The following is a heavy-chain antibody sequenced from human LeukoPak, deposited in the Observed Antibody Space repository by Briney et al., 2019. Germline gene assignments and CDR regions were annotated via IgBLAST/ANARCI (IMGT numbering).Heavy chain of an antibody. CDR2: ISYDGSNK. CDR3: ARNSGSYYSLCDY. J-gene: IGHJ4*02. D-gene: IGHD1-26*01. CDR1: GFTFSSYA. V-gene: IGHV3-30-3*01. Sequence: PGRSLRLSCAASGFTFSSYAMHWVRQAPGKGLEWVAVISYDGSNKYYADSVKGRFTISRDNSKNTLYLQMNSLRAEDTAVYYCARNSGSYYSLCDYWGQGTLVTVSS.